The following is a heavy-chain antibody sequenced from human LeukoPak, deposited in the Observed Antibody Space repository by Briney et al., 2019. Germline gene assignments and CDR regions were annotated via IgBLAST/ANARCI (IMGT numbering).Heavy chain of an antibody. V-gene: IGHV3-23*01. CDR3: ASVDYYDSSGYADY. CDR1: GFTFSSYA. CDR2: ISGSGGST. D-gene: IGHD3-22*01. Sequence: GGSLRLSCAASGFTFSSYAMSWVRQAPGKGLEWVSAISGSGGSTYYADSVKGRFTISRDNSKDTLYLQMNSLRAEDTAVYYCASVDYYDSSGYADYWGQGTLVTVSS. J-gene: IGHJ4*02.